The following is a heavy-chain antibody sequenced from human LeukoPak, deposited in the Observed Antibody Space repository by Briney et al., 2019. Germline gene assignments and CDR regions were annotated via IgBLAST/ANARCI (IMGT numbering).Heavy chain of an antibody. V-gene: IGHV1-69*05. CDR3: ARAHNSGDAFDI. Sequence: SVKVSCKASGGTFSSYAISWVRQAPGQGLEWMGGIIPIFGTANYAQKFQGRVTITTDESTSTAYMELSSLRSEDTAVYYCARAHNSGDAFDIWGQGTMVAVSS. CDR1: GGTFSSYA. J-gene: IGHJ3*02. CDR2: IIPIFGTA. D-gene: IGHD6-19*01.